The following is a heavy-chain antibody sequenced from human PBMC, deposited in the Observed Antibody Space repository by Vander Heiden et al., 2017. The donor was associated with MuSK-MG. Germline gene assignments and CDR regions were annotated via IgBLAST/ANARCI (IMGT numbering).Heavy chain of an antibody. V-gene: IGHV4-34*01. Sequence: QVQLQQWGAGLLKPSETLSLTCAVYGGSFSGYYWSWIRPPPGKGLEWIGEINHSGSTNYNPSLKSRVTISVDTSKNQFSLKLSSVTAADTAVYYCAETEDLYYYGSGSPGVGAFDIWGQGTMVTVSS. CDR1: GGSFSGYY. CDR3: AETEDLYYYGSGSPGVGAFDI. J-gene: IGHJ3*02. D-gene: IGHD3-10*01. CDR2: INHSGST.